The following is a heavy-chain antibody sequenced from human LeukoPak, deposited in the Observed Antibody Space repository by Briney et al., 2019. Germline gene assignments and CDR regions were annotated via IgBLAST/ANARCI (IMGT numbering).Heavy chain of an antibody. CDR3: AKSVYGIAAAWDY. V-gene: IGHV3-7*03. CDR2: IKQDGSEK. D-gene: IGHD6-13*01. CDR1: GFTFSSYW. J-gene: IGHJ4*02. Sequence: GGSLRLSCAASGFTFSSYWMSWVRQAPGKGLEWVANIKQDGSEKYYVDSVKGRFTISRDNAKNSLYLQMNSLRAEDTAVYYCAKSVYGIAAAWDYWGQGTLVTVSS.